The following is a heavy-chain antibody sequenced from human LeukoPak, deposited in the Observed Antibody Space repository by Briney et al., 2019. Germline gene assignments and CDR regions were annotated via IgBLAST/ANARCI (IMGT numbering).Heavy chain of an antibody. CDR3: ARSEWEQGYGFDI. D-gene: IGHD1-26*01. CDR1: GFTFISYA. J-gene: IGHJ3*02. CDR2: ISYDGSNK. Sequence: PGRSLRLSCAASGFTFISYAMHWVRQAPGKGLEWVAVISYDGSNKYYADSVKGRFTISRDNSKNTLYLQMYSLRPEDTAVYYCARSEWEQGYGFDIWGQGTMVTVSS. V-gene: IGHV3-30*04.